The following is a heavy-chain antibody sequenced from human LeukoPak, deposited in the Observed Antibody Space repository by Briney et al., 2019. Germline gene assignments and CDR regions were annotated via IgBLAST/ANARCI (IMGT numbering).Heavy chain of an antibody. V-gene: IGHV3-11*01. Sequence: GSLRLSCAASGFTFSDYYMSWIRQGPGKGLEWVSYISSSGSTIYYADSVKGRFTNSRDNAKNPLNRQMNSLRAEDTAVYHCASGSSEYYYYYGMDVWGQGTTVTVSS. CDR2: ISSSGSTI. CDR3: ASGSSEYYYYYGMDV. J-gene: IGHJ6*02. D-gene: IGHD1-26*01. CDR1: GFTFSDYY.